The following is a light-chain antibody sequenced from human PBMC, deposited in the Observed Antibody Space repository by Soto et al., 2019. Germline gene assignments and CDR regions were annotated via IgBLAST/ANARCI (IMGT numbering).Light chain of an antibody. CDR3: QQYHNWPA. J-gene: IGKJ1*01. CDR1: QSVFRS. Sequence: EIVMTQSPATLSVSPGERATLSCRASQSVFRSLAWYQQKPGQAPRPLIYGAATRATGIPARFSGSGSGTEFTLTISSLQSEDFAVYYCQQYHNWPAFGQGTKVEIK. V-gene: IGKV3-15*01. CDR2: GAA.